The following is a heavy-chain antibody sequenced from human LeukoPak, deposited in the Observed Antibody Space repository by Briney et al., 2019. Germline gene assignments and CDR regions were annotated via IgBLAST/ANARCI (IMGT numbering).Heavy chain of an antibody. CDR1: GFTFSTYL. J-gene: IGHJ6*03. CDR2: IKQDGSEK. Sequence: HPGGSLRLSCAASGFTFSTYLMSWVRQAPGKRLEWVANIKQDGSEKYYVDSVKGRFTISRDNAKNSLYLQMNSLRAEDTAVYYCAREGRKSRGIDLVRKKETGYYYYMDVWGKGTTVTVSS. D-gene: IGHD3-10*02. CDR3: AREGRKSRGIDLVRKKETGYYYYMDV. V-gene: IGHV3-7*01.